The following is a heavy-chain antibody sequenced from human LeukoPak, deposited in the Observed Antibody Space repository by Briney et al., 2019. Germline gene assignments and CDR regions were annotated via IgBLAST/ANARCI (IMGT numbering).Heavy chain of an antibody. CDR3: ARRASSTSQYFDY. V-gene: IGHV3-7*01. CDR2: IKQDGSEE. J-gene: IGHJ4*02. CDR1: GFTFSSYW. Sequence: GGSLRLSCAASGFTFSSYWMSWVRQAPGKGLEWVANIKQDGSEEYYVDSVKGRFTISRDNAKNSLYLQMNSLRAEDTAVYYCARRASSTSQYFDYWGQGTLVTVSS. D-gene: IGHD2-2*01.